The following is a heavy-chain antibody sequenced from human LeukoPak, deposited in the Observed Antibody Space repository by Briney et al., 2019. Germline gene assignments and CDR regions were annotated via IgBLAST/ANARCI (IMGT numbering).Heavy chain of an antibody. D-gene: IGHD2-15*01. CDR2: INHSGST. CDR3: ARWFCSGGSCRGAVDY. J-gene: IGHJ4*02. V-gene: IGHV4-34*01. CDR1: GXSFSGYY. Sequence: PSETLSLTCAVYGXSFSGYYWSWIRQPPGKGLEWIGEINHSGSTNYNPSLKSRVTISVDTSKNQFSLKLNSVTAADTAVYYCARWFCSGGSCRGAVDYWGQGILVTVSS.